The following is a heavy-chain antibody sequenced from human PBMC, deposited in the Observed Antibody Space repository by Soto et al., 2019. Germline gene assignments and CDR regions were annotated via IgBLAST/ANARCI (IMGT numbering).Heavy chain of an antibody. D-gene: IGHD2-8*01. V-gene: IGHV4-4*02. J-gene: IGHJ5*02. CDR1: GLSISSGSW. CDR2: LYPSGGA. Sequence: QVQLQESGPGLVTPSGTLSLTCSVSGLSISSGSWWTWVRQAPGKGLVWIGELYPSGGAAYNPSHQNRATRSVDYSQNHLPLTLTAVTAADTAVYYCARCLHCSNGGRFDPWGQGALVPVSS. CDR3: ARCLHCSNGGRFDP.